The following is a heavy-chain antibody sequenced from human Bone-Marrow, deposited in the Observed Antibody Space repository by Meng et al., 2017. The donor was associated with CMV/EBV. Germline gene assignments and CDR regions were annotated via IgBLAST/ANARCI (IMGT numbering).Heavy chain of an antibody. CDR2: MNPNSGNT. CDR3: AVSPYSSSWYRPAERAFDI. V-gene: IGHV1-8*01. D-gene: IGHD6-13*01. J-gene: IGHJ3*02. Sequence: ASVKVSCKASGYTFTSYDINWVRQATGQGLEWMGWMNPNSGNTGYAQKFQGRVTMTRNTSISTAYMELSSLRSEDTAVYYCAVSPYSSSWYRPAERAFDIWAQGTMVTVSS. CDR1: GYTFTSYD.